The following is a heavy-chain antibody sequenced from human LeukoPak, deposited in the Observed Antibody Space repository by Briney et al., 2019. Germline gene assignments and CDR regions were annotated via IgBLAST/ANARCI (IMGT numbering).Heavy chain of an antibody. CDR1: GYSFASYW. CDR3: ARSSSGWSFDY. D-gene: IGHD6-19*01. Sequence: GESLKISCKGSGYSFASYWIAWVRQMPGKGLEWMGIIHPADSDTRYSPSFQGQVTISADKSISAAYLQWSSLKASDTAMYYCARSSSGWSFDYWGQGTLVTVSS. J-gene: IGHJ4*02. CDR2: IHPADSDT. V-gene: IGHV5-51*01.